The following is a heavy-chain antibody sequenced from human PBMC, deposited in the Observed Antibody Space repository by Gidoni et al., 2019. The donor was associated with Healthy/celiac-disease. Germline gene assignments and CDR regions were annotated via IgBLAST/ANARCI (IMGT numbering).Heavy chain of an antibody. CDR1: GFTFSSYW. Sequence: EVQLVESGGGLVQPGGSLRLSCAAYGFTFSSYWMSWVRQAPGKGLEWVANIKQDGSEKYYVDSVKGRFTISRDNAKNSLYLQMNSLRAEDTAVYYCARAPYSYGFIGYFDYWGQGTLVTVSS. V-gene: IGHV3-7*04. D-gene: IGHD5-18*01. CDR3: ARAPYSYGFIGYFDY. CDR2: IKQDGSEK. J-gene: IGHJ4*02.